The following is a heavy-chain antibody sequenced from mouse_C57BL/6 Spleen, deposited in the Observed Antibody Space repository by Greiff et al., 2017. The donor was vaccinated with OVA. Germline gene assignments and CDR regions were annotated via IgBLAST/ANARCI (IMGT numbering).Heavy chain of an antibody. V-gene: IGHV1-26*01. Sequence: VQLQQSGPELVKPGASVKISCKASGYTFTDYYMNWVKQSHGKSLEWIGDINPNNGGTSYNQKFKGKATLTVDKSSSTAYMELRSLTSEDSAVYDCARGNYYDYDKDYFDYWGQGTTLTVSS. D-gene: IGHD2-4*01. CDR3: ARGNYYDYDKDYFDY. CDR1: GYTFTDYY. CDR2: INPNNGGT. J-gene: IGHJ2*01.